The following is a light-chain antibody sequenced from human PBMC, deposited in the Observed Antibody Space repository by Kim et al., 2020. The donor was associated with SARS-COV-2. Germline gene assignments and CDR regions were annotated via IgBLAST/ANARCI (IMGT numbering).Light chain of an antibody. CDR2: EAS. CDR3: QQYDSLSS. J-gene: IGKJ2*01. CDR1: QSIRSW. Sequence: LSASAGDSVTIACRASQSIRSWLAWYQQKPGKAPKLLIHEASILEDGVPSRFSGSGYGTDFTLTISGLQPDDSATYYCQQYDSLSSFGQGTKLEI. V-gene: IGKV1-5*01.